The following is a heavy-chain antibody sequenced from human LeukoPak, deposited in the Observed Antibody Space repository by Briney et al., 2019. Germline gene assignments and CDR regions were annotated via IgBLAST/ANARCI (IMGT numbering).Heavy chain of an antibody. V-gene: IGHV3-15*01. CDR3: ATEADIVVVPAAP. Sequence: GGSLRLSCAASGFTFSNAWMSWVRQAPGKGLEWVGRIKSKTDGGTTDYAAPVKGRFTISRDDSKNTLYLQMNSLKTEDTAVYYCATEADIVVVPAAPWGQGTLVTVSS. CDR1: GFTFSNAW. J-gene: IGHJ5*02. D-gene: IGHD2-2*01. CDR2: IKSKTDGGTT.